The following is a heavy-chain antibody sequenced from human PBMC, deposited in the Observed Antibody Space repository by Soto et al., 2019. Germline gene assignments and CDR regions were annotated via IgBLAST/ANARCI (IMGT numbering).Heavy chain of an antibody. J-gene: IGHJ4*02. CDR1: DDSFSSYF. CDR3: ARLVRTGWKVFDY. D-gene: IGHD6-19*01. Sequence: QVQLQESGPGLVKPSETLSLNCTVSDDSFSSYFWSWIRQPPGKGLEWIGYVYYTGSSNYNPSLKSRVTMSVDTSKNQFSLKLTSVTAADTAVYYCARLVRTGWKVFDYWGQGTLVTVS. V-gene: IGHV4-59*08. CDR2: VYYTGSS.